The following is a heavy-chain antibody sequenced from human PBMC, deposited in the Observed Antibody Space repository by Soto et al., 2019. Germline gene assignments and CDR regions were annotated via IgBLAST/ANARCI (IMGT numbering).Heavy chain of an antibody. CDR1: GVSINSYY. J-gene: IGHJ6*02. V-gene: IGHV4-4*07. CDR2: IYFSGET. D-gene: IGHD5-12*01. CDR3: ARDSRYIGYNYSGMDV. Sequence: PWETLSLTCTVLGVSINSYYGSWIRQPPGKGLEWIGRIYFSGETNYNPSLKSRLTMSVDTSKTQFSLKLSSVTAADTAVYFCARDSRYIGYNYSGMDVWGQGTSVTVSS.